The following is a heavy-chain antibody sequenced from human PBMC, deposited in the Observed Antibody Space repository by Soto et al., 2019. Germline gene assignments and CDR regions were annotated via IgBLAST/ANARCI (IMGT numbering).Heavy chain of an antibody. CDR3: ARDYCTNGVCYSDAFDI. CDR2: ISAYNGNT. J-gene: IGHJ3*02. CDR1: GYTFTSYG. V-gene: IGHV1-18*01. Sequence: QVQLVQSGAEVKKPGASVKVSCKASGYTFTSYGISWVRQAPGQGLEWMGWISAYNGNTNYAQKLQGRVTMTTDTSTRTAYMELRSLRSDDTAVYYCARDYCTNGVCYSDAFDIWGQGTMVTVSS. D-gene: IGHD2-8*01.